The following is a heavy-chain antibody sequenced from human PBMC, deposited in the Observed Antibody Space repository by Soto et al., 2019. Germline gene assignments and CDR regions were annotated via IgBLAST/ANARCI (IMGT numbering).Heavy chain of an antibody. CDR1: EFMFRMYL. V-gene: IGHV3-7*01. CDR3: AKDRVSEHNNGWPQGS. Sequence: GGSLRLSCDASEFMFRMYLMSWVRQAPGRGLEWVANINQDGSEKYYADSVKGRFAISRDNTKNLLSLQMNSLRAEDTAVYYCAKDRVSEHNNGWPQGSWGQETQVTVSS. CDR2: INQDGSEK. J-gene: IGHJ4*02. D-gene: IGHD6-19*01.